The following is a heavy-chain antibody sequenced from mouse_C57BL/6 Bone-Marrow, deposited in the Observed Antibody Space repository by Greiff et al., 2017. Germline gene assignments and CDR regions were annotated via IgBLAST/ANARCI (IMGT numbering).Heavy chain of an antibody. V-gene: IGHV14-3*01. J-gene: IGHJ1*03. D-gene: IGHD1-1*01. CDR3: ARLSPFYYYGSSYDWYFDV. CDR2: IDPANGNT. CDR1: GFNIKNTY. Sequence: EVQLQQSVAELVRPGASVKLSCTASGFNIKNTYMHWVKQRPEQGLEWIGRIDPANGNTKYAPKFQGKATITADTSSNPAYLQLSSLTSEDTAIYYCARLSPFYYYGSSYDWYFDVWGTGTTVTVSS.